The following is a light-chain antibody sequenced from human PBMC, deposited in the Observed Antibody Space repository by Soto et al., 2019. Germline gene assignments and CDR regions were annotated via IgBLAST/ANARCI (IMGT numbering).Light chain of an antibody. Sequence: QSALTQPASVSGSPGQAITISCTGTSSDIGAYNFVSCYQQHPRKAPKLMLYDVNIRPSGVYNRFSGSKSGNTAFLTSSGLQAEDEADYSFALWTTSTTMIFGGGTKLTVL. CDR1: SSDIGAYNF. J-gene: IGLJ2*01. CDR2: DVN. V-gene: IGLV2-14*03. CDR3: ALWTTSTTMI.